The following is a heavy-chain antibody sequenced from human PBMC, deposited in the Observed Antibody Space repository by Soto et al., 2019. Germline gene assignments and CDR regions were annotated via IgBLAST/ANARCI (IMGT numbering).Heavy chain of an antibody. D-gene: IGHD2-2*01. Sequence: GASVKVSCKASGFTFTSSAMQWVRQARGQRLEWIGWIVVGSGNTNYAQKFQERVTITRDMSTSTAYMELSSLRSEDTAVYYCAADGPRIPIREHYYYYMEVWGKGTTVTVSS. J-gene: IGHJ6*03. CDR3: AADGPRIPIREHYYYYMEV. CDR1: GFTFTSSA. V-gene: IGHV1-58*02. CDR2: IVVGSGNT.